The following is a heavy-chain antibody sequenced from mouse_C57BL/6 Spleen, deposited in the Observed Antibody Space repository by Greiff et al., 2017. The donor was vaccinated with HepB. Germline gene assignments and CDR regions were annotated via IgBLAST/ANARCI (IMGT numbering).Heavy chain of an antibody. CDR3: TIGSLITTAAY. J-gene: IGHJ3*01. Sequence: EVHLVESGEGLVKPGGSLKLSCAASGFTFSSYAMSWVRQTPEKRLEWVAYISSGGDYIYYADTVKGRFTISRDNARNTLYLQMSSLKSEDTAMYYCTIGSLITTAAYWGQGTLVTVSA. D-gene: IGHD1-1*01. CDR1: GFTFSSYA. CDR2: ISSGGDYI. V-gene: IGHV5-9-1*02.